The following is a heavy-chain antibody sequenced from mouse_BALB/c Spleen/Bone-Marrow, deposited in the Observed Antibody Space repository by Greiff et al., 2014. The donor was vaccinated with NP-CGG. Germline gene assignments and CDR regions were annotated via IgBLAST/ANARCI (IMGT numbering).Heavy chain of an antibody. Sequence: VQLKESGAELVKPGASVKLSCTASGFNIKDTYMHWVKQRPEQGLEWIGRIDPANGNTKYDPKSQGKATITADTSSNTAYLQLSSLTSEDTAVYYCASYYYGSSSFAYWAKGLWPLSLQ. V-gene: IGHV14-3*02. J-gene: IGHJ3*01. CDR1: GFNIKDTY. CDR3: ASYYYGSSSFAY. D-gene: IGHD1-1*01. CDR2: IDPANGNT.